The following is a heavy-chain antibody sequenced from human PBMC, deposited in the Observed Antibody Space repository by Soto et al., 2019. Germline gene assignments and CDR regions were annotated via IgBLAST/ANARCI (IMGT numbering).Heavy chain of an antibody. CDR1: GFTFSTYS. D-gene: IGHD6-13*01. CDR3: ARDSSWYVGDAFDS. V-gene: IGHV3-48*01. Sequence: PGGSLRLSCAASGFTFSTYSMNWVRQAPGKGLEWVAYINSTGTIKYYAGSVKGRFTISRDNAKNSLYLQMNSLRAEDTAVYYCARDSSWYVGDAFDSWGQGTMVTVSS. J-gene: IGHJ3*02. CDR2: INSTGTIK.